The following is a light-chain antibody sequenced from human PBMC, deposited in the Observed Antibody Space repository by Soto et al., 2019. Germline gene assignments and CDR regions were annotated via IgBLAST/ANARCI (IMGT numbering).Light chain of an antibody. Sequence: EIVMTQSPATLSVSPGETATLSCRASQSVSNNLAWFQQKPGQVPRLLIYGASNRATGVSARFSGSGSGTDFTLTISSLEPEDFAVYYCQQRSNWPTFGQGTRLEIK. V-gene: IGKV3-11*01. CDR3: QQRSNWPT. CDR1: QSVSNN. CDR2: GAS. J-gene: IGKJ5*01.